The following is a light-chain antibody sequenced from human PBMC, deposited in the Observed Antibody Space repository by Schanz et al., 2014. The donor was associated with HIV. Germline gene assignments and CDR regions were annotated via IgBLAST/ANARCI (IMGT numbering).Light chain of an antibody. Sequence: EIVLTQSPGTLSLSPGERATLSCRASQSVSSNLAWYQQKAGQAPRLLIYGASSRAAGIPDRFSGSGSGTDFTLTISRLEPEDFAVYYCQQSGDSGGTFGGGTKVDMK. CDR2: GAS. J-gene: IGKJ4*01. V-gene: IGKV3-20*01. CDR1: QSVSSN. CDR3: QQSGDSGGT.